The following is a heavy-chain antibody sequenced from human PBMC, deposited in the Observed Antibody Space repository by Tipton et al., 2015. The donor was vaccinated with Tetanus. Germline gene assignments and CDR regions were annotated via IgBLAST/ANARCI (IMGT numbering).Heavy chain of an antibody. CDR2: INHSGST. V-gene: IGHV4-39*07. D-gene: IGHD3-3*01. CDR3: ARAEAIFGVVIRFGWFDP. J-gene: IGHJ5*02. Sequence: TLSLTCTVSGGSISSSSYYWSWIRQPPGKGLEWIGEINHSGSTNYNPSLKSRVTISVDTSKNQFSLRLSSVTAADTAVYYCARAEAIFGVVIRFGWFDPWGQGTLVTVSS. CDR1: GGSISSSSYY.